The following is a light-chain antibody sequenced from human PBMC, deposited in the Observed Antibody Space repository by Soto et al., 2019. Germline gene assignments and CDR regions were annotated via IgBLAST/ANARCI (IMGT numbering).Light chain of an antibody. Sequence: EIVLTQSPDTLSLSPGERATLSCRASQGVSRGYLAWYQQKAGQAPRLLIYGVSSRATGIPDRFSGSGSGTDFTLTISGLEPEDFAVYYCQQYDSSPPITFGQGTRLEIK. J-gene: IGKJ5*01. CDR2: GVS. CDR3: QQYDSSPPIT. CDR1: QGVSRGY. V-gene: IGKV3-20*01.